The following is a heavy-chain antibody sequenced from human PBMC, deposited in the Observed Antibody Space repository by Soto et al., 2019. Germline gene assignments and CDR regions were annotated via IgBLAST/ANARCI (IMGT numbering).Heavy chain of an antibody. V-gene: IGHV1-18*01. CDR2: ITTYNGNT. J-gene: IGHJ4*02. D-gene: IGHD2-15*01. CDR1: GYTFTNFG. Sequence: QVQLVQSGPEVKKPGASVKVSCKASGYTFTNFGISWVRQAPGQGLEWMGWITTYNGNTNYAENLQGRVTMIADTSAKIAFMELRSLRSDDTAVYYCARTFPVYCSGGSCYSDYWGQGTLVTVSS. CDR3: ARTFPVYCSGGSCYSDY.